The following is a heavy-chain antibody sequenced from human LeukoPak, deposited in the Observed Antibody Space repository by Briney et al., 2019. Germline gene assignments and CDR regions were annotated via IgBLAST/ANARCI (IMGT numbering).Heavy chain of an antibody. D-gene: IGHD3-22*01. V-gene: IGHV3-53*01. CDR3: ARVRYDGSGYYSIFDY. CDR1: GFTVSSNY. Sequence: GGSLRLSCAASGFTVSSNYMSWVRQAPGKGLEWVSVIYSGGSTYYADSVKGRFTISRDNAKNSLYLQMNSLRAEDTAVYYCARVRYDGSGYYSIFDYWGQGTRVTVSS. CDR2: IYSGGST. J-gene: IGHJ4*02.